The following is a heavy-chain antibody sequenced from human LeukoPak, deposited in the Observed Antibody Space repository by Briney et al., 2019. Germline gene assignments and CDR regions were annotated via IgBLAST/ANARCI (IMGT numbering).Heavy chain of an antibody. CDR3: ARGGGYRGRALDY. Sequence: SETLSLTCAVYGGSFSGYYWSWIRQPPGKGLEWIGEINHSGSTNYNPSLKSRVTISVDTSKNQFSLKLSSVTAADTAVYYCARGGGYRGRALDYWGQGTLVTVSS. V-gene: IGHV4-34*01. CDR2: INHSGST. J-gene: IGHJ4*02. D-gene: IGHD1-26*01. CDR1: GGSFSGYY.